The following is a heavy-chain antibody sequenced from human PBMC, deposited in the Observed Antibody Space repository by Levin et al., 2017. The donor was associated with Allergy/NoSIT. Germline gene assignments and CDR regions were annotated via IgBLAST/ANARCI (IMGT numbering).Heavy chain of an antibody. CDR2: MSTYNGNT. D-gene: IGHD2-21*01. CDR3: TRGKGGGGGYYFDY. V-gene: IGHV1-18*01. Sequence: ASVKVSCTASGYTFSSDVINWVRQAPGQGLEWMGWMSTYNGNTKYAQKLQGRVTMTTDTSTSTAYVELRSLRSDDTAVYYCTRGKGGGGGYYFDYWGQGTLVTVSS. J-gene: IGHJ4*02. CDR1: GYTFSSDV.